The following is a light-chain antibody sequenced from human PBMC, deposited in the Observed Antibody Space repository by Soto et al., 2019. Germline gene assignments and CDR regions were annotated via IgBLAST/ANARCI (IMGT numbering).Light chain of an antibody. Sequence: QSVLTQPASVSGSPGQSITISCTGTNSDVGRYNLVSWYQHHPGKAPKLIIYEGTKRPSGVSNRFSASKSGNTASLTVSGLQTEDEADYYCCSYAGYSTFVVFGGGTQLTVL. CDR1: NSDVGRYNL. CDR3: CSYAGYSTFVV. V-gene: IGLV2-23*03. CDR2: EGT. J-gene: IGLJ2*01.